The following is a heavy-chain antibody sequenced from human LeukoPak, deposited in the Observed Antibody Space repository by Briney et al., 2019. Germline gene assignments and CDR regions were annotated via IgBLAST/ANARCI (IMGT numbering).Heavy chain of an antibody. Sequence: SETLSLTCAVYGGSFSGYYWSCIRQPPGKGLEWIGEINHSGSTNYNPSLKSRVTISVDTSKNQFSLKLSSVTAADTAVYYCARGRYDFWSGQTIDYWGQGTLVTVSS. J-gene: IGHJ4*02. CDR2: INHSGST. D-gene: IGHD3-3*01. CDR1: GGSFSGYY. CDR3: ARGRYDFWSGQTIDY. V-gene: IGHV4-34*01.